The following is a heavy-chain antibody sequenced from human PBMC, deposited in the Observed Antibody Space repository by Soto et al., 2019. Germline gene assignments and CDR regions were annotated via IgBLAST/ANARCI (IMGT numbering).Heavy chain of an antibody. CDR1: GFTFSSYG. V-gene: IGHV3-33*01. J-gene: IGHJ6*02. CDR2: IWYDGSNK. D-gene: IGHD5-18*01. CDR3: ARKGKTALDTYYYYYYGMDV. Sequence: QVQLVESGGGVVQPGRSLRLSCAASGFTFSSYGMHWVRQAPGKGLEWVAVIWYDGSNKYYADSVKGRFTISRDNSKNTLYLQMNRLRAEDTDVYYCARKGKTALDTYYYYYYGMDVWGQGTTVTVSS.